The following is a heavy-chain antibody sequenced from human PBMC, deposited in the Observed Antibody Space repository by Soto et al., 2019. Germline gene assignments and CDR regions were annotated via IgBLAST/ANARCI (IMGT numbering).Heavy chain of an antibody. CDR3: ARRYWAAADF. D-gene: IGHD6-13*01. CDR2: IYYSGST. J-gene: IGHJ4*01. CDR1: GGSISSYY. Sequence: QVQLQESGPGLVKPSETLSLTCTVSGGSISSYYWNWIRQPPGKGLEWIGYIYYSGSTNYNPSLKSRVTISVDTSKNQFSLKLSSVTAADTAVYYCARRYWAAADFWGHVILVTVSS. V-gene: IGHV4-59*08.